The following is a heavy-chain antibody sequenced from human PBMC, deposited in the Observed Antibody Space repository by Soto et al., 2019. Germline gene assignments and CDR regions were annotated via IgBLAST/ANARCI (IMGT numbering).Heavy chain of an antibody. CDR3: ARIIPYYYDSSGYYDY. Sequence: QITLKESGPTLVKPTQTLTLTCTFSGFSLSTSGVGVGWIRQPPGKALEWLALIYWDDDKRYSPSLKSRLTITKDTSKNQVVLTMTNMDPVDTATYYCARIIPYYYDSSGYYDYWGQGTLVTVSS. CDR2: IYWDDDK. D-gene: IGHD3-22*01. J-gene: IGHJ4*02. V-gene: IGHV2-5*02. CDR1: GFSLSTSGVG.